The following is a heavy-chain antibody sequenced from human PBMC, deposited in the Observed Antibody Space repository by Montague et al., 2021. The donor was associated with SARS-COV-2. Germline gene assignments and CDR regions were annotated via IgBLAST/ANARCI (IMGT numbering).Heavy chain of an antibody. CDR3: ARGARQGYGFRLGSFDS. J-gene: IGHJ4*01. CDR2: INHSGST. Sequence: SETLSLTCAVYGGSFSGYYWNWIRQAPGKGLEWIGEINHSGSTNYNPSLKSRVTMSVDTSKNQFSLKLSSVTAADTAVYYCARGARQGYGFRLGSFDSWGHGTLVTVSS. D-gene: IGHD3-10*01. CDR1: GGSFSGYY. V-gene: IGHV4-34*01.